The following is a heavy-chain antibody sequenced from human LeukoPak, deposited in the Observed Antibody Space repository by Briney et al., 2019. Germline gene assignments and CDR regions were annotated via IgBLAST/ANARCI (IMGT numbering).Heavy chain of an antibody. J-gene: IGHJ6*03. V-gene: IGHV3-74*01. D-gene: IGHD6-19*01. CDR2: LDSDASIT. CDR3: ARDREQWQLGYYYYYTDV. Sequence: GSLSLSFAAPRFTFSGNWMHWVRQAPGKGLVWVSRLDSDASITNYADSVKGRFTISSDNAKNSLYLQMNSLRAEDTALYYCARDREQWQLGYYYYYTDVWGKGTTVTVSS. CDR1: RFTFSGNW.